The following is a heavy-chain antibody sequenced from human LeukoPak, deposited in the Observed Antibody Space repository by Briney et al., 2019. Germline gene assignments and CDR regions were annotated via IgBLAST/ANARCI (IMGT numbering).Heavy chain of an antibody. CDR2: ISRDGSET. CDR1: GFTFSTYW. J-gene: IGHJ5*02. D-gene: IGHD2-2*02. CDR3: TRTYCSSSSCYTELFDP. V-gene: IGHV3-74*01. Sequence: PGGSLRLSCAASGFTFSTYWMHWVRQTPGKGLLWVSRISRDGSETTYEDSVKGRFTISRDNAKNTLYLQMNSLRAEDTAVYYCTRTYCSSSSCYTELFDPWGQGTLVTVSS.